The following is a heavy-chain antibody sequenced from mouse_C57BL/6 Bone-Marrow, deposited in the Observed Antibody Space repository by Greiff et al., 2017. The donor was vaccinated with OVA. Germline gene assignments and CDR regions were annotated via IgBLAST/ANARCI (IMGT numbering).Heavy chain of an antibody. CDR2: INYDGSST. J-gene: IGHJ2*01. D-gene: IGHD3-2*02. CDR1: GFTFSDYY. CDR3: ARGARQLRPYYFDY. V-gene: IGHV5-16*01. Sequence: DVKLVESEGGLVQPGSSMKLSCTASGFTFSDYYMAWVRQVPEKGLEWVANINYDGSSTYYLDSLKSRFIISRDNAKNILYLQMSSLKSEDTATYYCARGARQLRPYYFDYWGQGTTLTVSS.